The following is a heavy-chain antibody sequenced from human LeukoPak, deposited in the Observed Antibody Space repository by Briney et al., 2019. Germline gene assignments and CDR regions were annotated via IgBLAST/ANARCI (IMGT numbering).Heavy chain of an antibody. D-gene: IGHD6-13*01. V-gene: IGHV3-30-3*01. CDR3: AKDYRGRIAAAGKSSYYFDY. Sequence: GRSLRLSCAASGFTFSSYAMHWVRQAPGKGLEWVAVISYDGSNKYYADSVKGRFTISRDNSKNTLCLQMNSLRAEDTAVYYCAKDYRGRIAAAGKSSYYFDYWGQGTLVTVSS. CDR1: GFTFSSYA. CDR2: ISYDGSNK. J-gene: IGHJ4*02.